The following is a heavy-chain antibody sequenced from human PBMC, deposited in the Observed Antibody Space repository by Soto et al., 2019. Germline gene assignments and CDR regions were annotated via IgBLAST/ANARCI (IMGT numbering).Heavy chain of an antibody. CDR2: IKSKTDGGTT. CDR3: TAHLDDYYYYYMDV. Sequence: GGSLRLSCAASGFTFSNAWMSWVRQAPGKGLEWVGRIKSKTDGGTTDYAAPVKGRFTISSDDSKNTLYLQMNSLKTEDTAVYYCTAHLDDYYYYYMDVWGKGTTVTVSS. J-gene: IGHJ6*03. V-gene: IGHV3-15*01. CDR1: GFTFSNAW.